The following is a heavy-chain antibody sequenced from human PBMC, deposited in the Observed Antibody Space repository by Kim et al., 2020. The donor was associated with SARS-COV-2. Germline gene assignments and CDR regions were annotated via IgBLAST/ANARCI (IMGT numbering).Heavy chain of an antibody. J-gene: IGHJ6*02. CDR3: VRMGGLGAHYYYGLDV. CDR2: IYAGGAT. D-gene: IGHD1-26*01. V-gene: IGHV3-53*01. CDR1: GLSVSSNY. Sequence: GGSLRLSCVASGLSVSSNYMSWVRQAPGRGLEWVSVIYAGGATYDADSVKGRFTISRDNSKNTLYLQMNSLRAEDTAVYYCVRMGGLGAHYYYGLDVWGQGTTVTVSS.